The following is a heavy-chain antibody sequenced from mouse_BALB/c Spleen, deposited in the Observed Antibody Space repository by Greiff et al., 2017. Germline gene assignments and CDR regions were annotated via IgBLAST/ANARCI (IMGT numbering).Heavy chain of an antibody. D-gene: IGHD2-2*01. CDR3: ARGRGYDGYYAMDY. J-gene: IGHJ4*01. V-gene: IGHV5-6-5*01. CDR1: GFTFSSYA. CDR2: ISSGGST. Sequence: EVKLVESGGGLVKPGGSLKLSCAASGFTFSSYAMSWVRQTPEKRLEWVASISSGGSTYYPDSVKGRFTISRDNARNILYLQMSSLRSEDTAMYYCARGRGYDGYYAMDYWGQGTSVTVSS.